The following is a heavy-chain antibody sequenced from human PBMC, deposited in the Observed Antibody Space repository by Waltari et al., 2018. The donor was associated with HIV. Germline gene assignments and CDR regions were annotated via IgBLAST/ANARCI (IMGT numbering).Heavy chain of an antibody. J-gene: IGHJ4*02. Sequence: QLVQSGGEVKQTGESLKISCKGSGFTFTNYWIAWVRQMPGKGLEWMGMIWPSDSDTKYSPSFQGHVTISAHRSTSTAYLQWSSLRASDTAVYYCARAPYDSGNEYYFDHWGLGTLVTVSS. V-gene: IGHV5-51*01. CDR3: ARAPYDSGNEYYFDH. D-gene: IGHD3-10*01. CDR2: IWPSDSDT. CDR1: GFTFTNYW.